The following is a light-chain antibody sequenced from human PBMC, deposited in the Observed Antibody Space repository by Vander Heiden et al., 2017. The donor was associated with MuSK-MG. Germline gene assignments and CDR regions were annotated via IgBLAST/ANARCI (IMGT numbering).Light chain of an antibody. V-gene: IGKV1-17*03. CDR3: LQHNNYPPT. J-gene: IGKJ1*01. Sequence: PVTQSPSAMSASIGDRVTITCRAGQGINHYLAWFQQKPGKVPKLLIYAASRLQSGVPSRFSGSGSGTEFTLTISSLQPEDFATYYCLQHNNYPPTFGQGTKVEIK. CDR1: QGINHY. CDR2: AAS.